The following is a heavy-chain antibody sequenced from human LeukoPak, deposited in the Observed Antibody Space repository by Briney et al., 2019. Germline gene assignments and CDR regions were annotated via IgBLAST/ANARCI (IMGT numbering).Heavy chain of an antibody. Sequence: SETLSLTCAVYGGSFSGYYWNWIRQPPGKGLEWIGEINHSGSTNYNPSLKSRVTISVDTSKNQFSLKLSSVTAADAAVYYCASSSSSTPSDYWGQGTLVTVSS. CDR2: INHSGST. CDR1: GGSFSGYY. V-gene: IGHV4-34*01. CDR3: ASSSSSTPSDY. J-gene: IGHJ4*02. D-gene: IGHD3-22*01.